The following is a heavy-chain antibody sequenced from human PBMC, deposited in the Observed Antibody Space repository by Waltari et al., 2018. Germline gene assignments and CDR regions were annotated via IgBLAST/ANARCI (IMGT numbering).Heavy chain of an antibody. Sequence: QVQLQQWGAGLLKPSETLSLTCAVYGGSFSGYYWSWIRQPPGKGLEWIGEINHSGSTNYNPSLKSRVTISVDTSKNQFSLKLSSVTAADTAVYYCAREMATTNKIYYFDYWGQGTLVTVSS. CDR2: INHSGST. CDR3: AREMATTNKIYYFDY. D-gene: IGHD1-1*01. CDR1: GGSFSGYY. J-gene: IGHJ4*02. V-gene: IGHV4-34*01.